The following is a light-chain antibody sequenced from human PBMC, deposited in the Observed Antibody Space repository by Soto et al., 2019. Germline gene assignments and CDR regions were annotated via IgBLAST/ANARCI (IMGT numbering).Light chain of an antibody. Sequence: EIVLTQSPATLSLSPGDRATLSCRASQSVSTYLGWYQQKPGQAPRLLIYDASNRATGIPARFSGSGSGTDFTLTISSLEPEDFAVYYCQQRANWPPFTFGPGTKVDLK. J-gene: IGKJ3*01. CDR2: DAS. CDR1: QSVSTY. V-gene: IGKV3-11*01. CDR3: QQRANWPPFT.